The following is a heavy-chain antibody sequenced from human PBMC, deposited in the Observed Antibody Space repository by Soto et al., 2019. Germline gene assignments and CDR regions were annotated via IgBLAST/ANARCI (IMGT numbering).Heavy chain of an antibody. V-gene: IGHV3-7*03. CDR2: IKQDGSEK. CDR3: ARSVGATYHMDV. Sequence: EVQLVESGGGLVQPGGSLRLYCAASGFTISNYWMIWVRQAPGKGLEWVANIKQDGSEKYYVDSVKGRFTISRDNAKISLFLQMNSLRVEDTAVYYCARSVGATYHMDVWGQGTTVTVSS. J-gene: IGHJ6*02. D-gene: IGHD1-26*01. CDR1: GFTISNYW.